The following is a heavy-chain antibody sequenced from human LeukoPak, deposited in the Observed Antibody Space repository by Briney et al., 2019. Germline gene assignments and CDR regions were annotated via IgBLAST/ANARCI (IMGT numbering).Heavy chain of an antibody. V-gene: IGHV1-18*03. D-gene: IGHD5-18*01. CDR3: ARDLYMDSLPVSWFEP. Sequence: ASVKVSCKASGYTFTSYGISWVRQAPGQGLEWMGWISDYNGNTNYAQKLQGRVTMTTDTSTSTAYMELRSLRSDDMAVYYCARDLYMDSLPVSWFEPWGQGTLVTVSS. CDR2: ISDYNGNT. J-gene: IGHJ5*02. CDR1: GYTFTSYG.